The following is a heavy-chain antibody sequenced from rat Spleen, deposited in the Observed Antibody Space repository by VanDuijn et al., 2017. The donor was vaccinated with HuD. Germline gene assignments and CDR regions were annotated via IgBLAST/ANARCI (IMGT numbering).Heavy chain of an antibody. D-gene: IGHD1-2*01. J-gene: IGHJ3*01. CDR1: GFTFSNYY. Sequence: EVQLVESGGGLVQPGRSMKLSCAALGFTFSNYYMAWVRQAPTKGLEWVASISTGGGNTYYRDSVKVRFTISRDNAKSTLYLQMDSLRSEDTATYYCATDPYSSYIPWFAYWGQGTLVTVSS. CDR2: ISTGGGNT. V-gene: IGHV5-25*01. CDR3: ATDPYSSYIPWFAY.